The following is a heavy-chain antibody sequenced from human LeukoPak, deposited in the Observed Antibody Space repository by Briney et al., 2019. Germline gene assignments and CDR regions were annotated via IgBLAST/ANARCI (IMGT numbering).Heavy chain of an antibody. Sequence: GGSLRLSCAASGFSFSCHDMNWVRQAPGKGLEWVSSISFSSTYIYYADSVRGRFTISRDNAKNSLYLQMNSLRVEDTAVYYCARADCSSSTCYLRRSWFDPWGQGTLVTVSS. V-gene: IGHV3-21*01. D-gene: IGHD2-2*01. CDR3: ARADCSSSTCYLRRSWFDP. CDR2: ISFSSTYI. J-gene: IGHJ5*02. CDR1: GFSFSCHD.